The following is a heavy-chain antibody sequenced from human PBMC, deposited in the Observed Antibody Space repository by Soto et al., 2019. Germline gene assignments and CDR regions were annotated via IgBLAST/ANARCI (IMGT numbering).Heavy chain of an antibody. J-gene: IGHJ6*02. Sequence: GGSLRLSCEASGFSFGSYSMNWVRQAPGKGLEWVSFISGRGTTTYYADSVRGRFTVSRDNAKNSLSLEVNSLRDEDTAVYYCARLGYCSSATCKYYFYYYGMDVWGQGTTVTVSS. V-gene: IGHV3-48*02. CDR3: ARLGYCSSATCKYYFYYYGMDV. D-gene: IGHD2-2*01. CDR2: ISGRGTTT. CDR1: GFSFGSYS.